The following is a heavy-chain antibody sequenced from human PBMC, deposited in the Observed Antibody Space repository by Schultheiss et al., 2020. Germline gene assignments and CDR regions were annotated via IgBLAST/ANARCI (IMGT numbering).Heavy chain of an antibody. CDR3: ARDPYGSGSYWAYGMDV. J-gene: IGHJ6*02. V-gene: IGHV4-4*02. Sequence: SETLSLTCAVSGGSISSSNWWSWVRQPPGKGLEWIGEIYHSGSTNYNPSLKSRVTISVDKSKNQFSLKLSSVTAADTAVYYCARDPYGSGSYWAYGMDVWGQGSTVTVYS. CDR1: GGSISSSNW. CDR2: IYHSGST. D-gene: IGHD3-10*01.